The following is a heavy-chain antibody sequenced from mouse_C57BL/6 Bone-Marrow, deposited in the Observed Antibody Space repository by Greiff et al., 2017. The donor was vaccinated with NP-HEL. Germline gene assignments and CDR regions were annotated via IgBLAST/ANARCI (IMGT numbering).Heavy chain of an antibody. CDR1: GYTFTDYY. Sequence: QVQLQQSGAELVRPGASVKLSCKASGYTFTDYYINWVKQRPGQGLEWIARIYPGSGNTYYNEKFKGKATLTAEKSSSTAYMQLSSLTSEDSAVYFCARRTDYDGFAYWGQGTLVTVSA. D-gene: IGHD2-4*01. CDR3: ARRTDYDGFAY. V-gene: IGHV1-76*01. CDR2: IYPGSGNT. J-gene: IGHJ3*01.